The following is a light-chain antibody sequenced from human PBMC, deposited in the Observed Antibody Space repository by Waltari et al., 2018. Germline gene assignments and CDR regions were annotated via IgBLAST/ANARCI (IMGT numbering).Light chain of an antibody. CDR3: QVWDGTSDQPV. J-gene: IGLJ2*01. CDR2: FVS. Sequence: SYVLTQPHSVSVAPGKTARITCGGNDIGSQSVHWYQQKPGQAPVMVIFFVSARPSVISERFSGSKSGNTASLTISRVEAGDEADYFCQVWDGTSDQPVFGGGTKLTVL. V-gene: IGLV3-21*04. CDR1: DIGSQS.